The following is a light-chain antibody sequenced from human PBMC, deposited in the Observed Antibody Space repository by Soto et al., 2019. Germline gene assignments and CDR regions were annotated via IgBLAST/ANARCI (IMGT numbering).Light chain of an antibody. CDR1: QDINNY. CDR2: DAS. Sequence: IQMTQSPSSLSASVGDRVTITCQASQDINNYLNWYQKKPGKAPKLLIYDASNLETGVPSRFSGSGSGTEFTFTISSLQPEDIATYFCQQFDDVPLSFGPGTTVEIK. CDR3: QQFDDVPLS. V-gene: IGKV1-33*01. J-gene: IGKJ3*01.